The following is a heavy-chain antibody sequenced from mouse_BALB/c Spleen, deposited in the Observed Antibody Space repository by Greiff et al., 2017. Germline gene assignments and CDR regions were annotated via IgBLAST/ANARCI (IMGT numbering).Heavy chain of an antibody. CDR2: ISSGSSTI. V-gene: IGHV5-17*02. CDR1: GFTFSSFG. D-gene: IGHD2-1*01. J-gene: IGHJ4*01. Sequence: EVKLMESGGGLVQPGGSRKLSCAASGFTFSSFGMHWVRQAPEKGLEWVAYISSGSSTIYYADKVKGRFTISRDNPKNTLFLQMTSLRSEDTAMFYCERSVIYYGNYPAMDYWGQGTSVTVSS. CDR3: ERSVIYYGNYPAMDY.